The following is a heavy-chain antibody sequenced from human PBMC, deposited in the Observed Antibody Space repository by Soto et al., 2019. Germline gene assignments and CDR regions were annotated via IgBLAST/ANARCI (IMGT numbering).Heavy chain of an antibody. Sequence: GGSLRLSCAASGFTFSTYWMHWVRQAPGKGLVWVAHINTDGSSTTYADSVKGRFTISRDNAKNTLDLQMNSLRAEDTAIYYCVRSDYYYYALDVWGQGTTVTVS. J-gene: IGHJ6*02. CDR2: INTDGSST. CDR3: VRSDYYYYALDV. CDR1: GFTFSTYW. V-gene: IGHV3-74*01.